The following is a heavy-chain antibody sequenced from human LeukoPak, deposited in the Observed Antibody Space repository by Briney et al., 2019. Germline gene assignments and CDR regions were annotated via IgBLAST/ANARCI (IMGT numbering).Heavy chain of an antibody. CDR1: GYTFTSYG. V-gene: IGHV1-46*01. J-gene: IGHJ4*02. D-gene: IGHD3-9*01. CDR2: INPSGGST. CDR3: ARSPDILTGEKFDY. Sequence: ASVKVSCKASGYTFTSYGISWVRQAPGQGLEWMGIINPSGGSTSYAQKFQGRVTMTRDMSTSTVYMELSSLRSEDTAVYYCARSPDILTGEKFDYWGQGTLVTVSS.